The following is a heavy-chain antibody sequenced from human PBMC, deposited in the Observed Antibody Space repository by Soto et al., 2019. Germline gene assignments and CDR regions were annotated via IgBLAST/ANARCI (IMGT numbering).Heavy chain of an antibody. CDR1: GGSISSGGYY. CDR2: IYYSGST. V-gene: IGHV4-31*03. D-gene: IGHD2-2*01. Sequence: PSETLSLTCTVSGGSISSGGYYWSWIRQHPGKGLEWIGYIYYSGSTYYNPSLKSRVTISVDASKNQFSLKLSSVTAADTAVYYCARDRYCSSTSCPHRIWGKGTTVTLSS. CDR3: ARDRYCSSTSCPHRI. J-gene: IGHJ6*04.